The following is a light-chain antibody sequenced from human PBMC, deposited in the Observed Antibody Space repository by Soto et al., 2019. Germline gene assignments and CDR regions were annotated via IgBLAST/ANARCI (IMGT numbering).Light chain of an antibody. CDR1: QSVSSSY. CDR2: GAS. J-gene: IGKJ3*01. Sequence: EIVLTQSPGTLSLSPGERATLSCRASQSVSSSYLAWYQQKPGQAPRLLIYGASSRATGIPDRFSGSESGTDFTLTISRREPEDFAVYYCQQYGSSLVTFGPGTKVDIK. V-gene: IGKV3-20*01. CDR3: QQYGSSLVT.